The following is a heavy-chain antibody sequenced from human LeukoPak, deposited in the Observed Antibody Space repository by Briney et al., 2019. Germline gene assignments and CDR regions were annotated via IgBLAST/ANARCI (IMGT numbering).Heavy chain of an antibody. CDR1: GFTFSNYR. CDR2: LKQDGGEK. J-gene: IGHJ4*02. D-gene: IGHD6-19*01. Sequence: PGGSLRLSCAASGFTFSNYRMSWVRQAPGKGLEWVANLKQDGGEKYYVDSVKGRFTISRDNAKNSLYLQMNSLRAEDTAVYYCAREKFLEWYAVAGTFGYFDYWGQGTLVTVSS. V-gene: IGHV3-7*01. CDR3: AREKFLEWYAVAGTFGYFDY.